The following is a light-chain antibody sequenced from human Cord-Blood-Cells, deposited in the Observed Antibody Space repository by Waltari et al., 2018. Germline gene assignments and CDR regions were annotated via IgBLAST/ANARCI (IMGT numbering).Light chain of an antibody. CDR3: QVWDSSSDHVV. CDR1: NIGSKS. CDR2: YDS. V-gene: IGLV3-21*04. Sequence: SYVLTQPPSVSVAPGKTARITCGGNNIGSKSVHWYQQKPGQAPVLVIYYDSDRPSGTPERFPGSNSGNTATLASSRVEAGDEADYYCQVWDSSSDHVVFGGGTKLTVL. J-gene: IGLJ2*01.